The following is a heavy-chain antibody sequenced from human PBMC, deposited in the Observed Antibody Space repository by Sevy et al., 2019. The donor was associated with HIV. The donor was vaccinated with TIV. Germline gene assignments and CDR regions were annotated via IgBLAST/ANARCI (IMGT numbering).Heavy chain of an antibody. CDR3: VRGSCGNMTCSNWFDP. J-gene: IGHJ5*02. D-gene: IGHD2-8*01. CDR2: IKVDGSEK. V-gene: IGHV3-7*01. Sequence: GGSLRPSCATSGFTFSSYWMSWVRQTPEKGLEWVANIKVDGSEKYYVDSVKGRFTVSRDNAKNSLFLQMNSLRAEDTAVYYCVRGSCGNMTCSNWFDPWGQGTLVTVSS. CDR1: GFTFSSYW.